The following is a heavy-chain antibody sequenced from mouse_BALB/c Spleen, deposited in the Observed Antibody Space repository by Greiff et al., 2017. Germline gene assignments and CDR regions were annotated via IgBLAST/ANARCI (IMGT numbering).Heavy chain of an antibody. CDR2: IRNKANGYTT. CDR3: ARDGYGNYDWFAY. CDR1: GFTFTDYY. D-gene: IGHD2-10*02. Sequence: EVQRVESGGGLVQPGGSLRLSCATSGFTFTDYYMSWVRQPPGKALEWLGFIRNKANGYTTEYSASVKGRFTISRDNSQSILYLQMNTLRAEDSATYYCARDGYGNYDWFAYWGQGTLVTVSA. J-gene: IGHJ3*01. V-gene: IGHV7-3*02.